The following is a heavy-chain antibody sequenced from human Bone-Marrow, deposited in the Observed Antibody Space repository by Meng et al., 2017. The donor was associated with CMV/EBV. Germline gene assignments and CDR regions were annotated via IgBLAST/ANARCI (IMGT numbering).Heavy chain of an antibody. CDR3: AHCISRDCSSTSCLYYFDS. D-gene: IGHD2-2*01. V-gene: IGHV2-5*01. CDR2: ISWNDDK. CDR1: LRTTRVC. J-gene: IGHJ4*02. Sequence: LRTTRVCAGWIRRPPVKSLEWLALISWNDDKRYSPSLKSRLTITKDTSKNQVVLTMTNMDPVDTATYYYAHCISRDCSSTSCLYYFDSWGQGTLVTVSS.